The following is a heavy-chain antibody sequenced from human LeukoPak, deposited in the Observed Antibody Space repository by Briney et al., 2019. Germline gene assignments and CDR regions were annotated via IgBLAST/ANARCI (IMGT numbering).Heavy chain of an antibody. V-gene: IGHV1-8*03. Sequence: ASVTVSCTASGYTFTSYDINWVRQATGQGLEWMGWMNPNSGNTGYAQKFQGRVTITRNTSISTAYMELSSLRSEDTAVYYCARGQGRQADYWGQGTLVTVSS. CDR3: ARGQGRQADY. CDR2: MNPNSGNT. CDR1: GYTFTSYD. J-gene: IGHJ4*02.